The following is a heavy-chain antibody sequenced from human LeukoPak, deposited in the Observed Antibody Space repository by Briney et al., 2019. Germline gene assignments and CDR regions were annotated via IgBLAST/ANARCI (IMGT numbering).Heavy chain of an antibody. V-gene: IGHV1-46*01. CDR3: ARTAARRFDY. Sequence: ASVKVSCKASGYTFPSYVMHWVRQAPGQGLEWMGVINPTGGSTTYAQKFQGRVTMTRDTSTSTVYMVLSSLRSDDTAVYYCARTAARRFDYWGQGTLVTVSS. CDR2: INPTGGST. J-gene: IGHJ4*02. CDR1: GYTFPSYV. D-gene: IGHD6-6*01.